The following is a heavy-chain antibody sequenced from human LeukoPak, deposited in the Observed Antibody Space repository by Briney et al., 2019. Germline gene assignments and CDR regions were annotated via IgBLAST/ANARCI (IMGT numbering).Heavy chain of an antibody. CDR3: ARDIQYQLLAFDI. J-gene: IGHJ3*02. V-gene: IGHV1-69*13. D-gene: IGHD2-2*01. CDR1: GGTFSSYA. CDR2: IIPIFGTA. Sequence: SVKVSCKASGGTFSSYAISRVRQAPGQGLEWMGGIIPIFGTANYAQKFQGRVTITADESTSTAYMELSSLRSEDTAVYYCARDIQYQLLAFDIWGQGTMVTVSS.